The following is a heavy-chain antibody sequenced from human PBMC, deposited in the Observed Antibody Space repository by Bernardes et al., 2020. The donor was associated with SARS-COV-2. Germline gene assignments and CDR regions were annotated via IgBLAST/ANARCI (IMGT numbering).Heavy chain of an antibody. CDR2: IYSDDDK. J-gene: IGHJ5*02. D-gene: IGHD6-13*01. CDR1: GFSLSTSGVA. V-gene: IGHV2-5*02. CDR3: AHRRPSTWEGDWFDP. Sequence: SAPTLVKPTQTLTLTCTFSGFSLSTSGVAVGWIRQPPGKALEWISPIYSDDDKRYSPTLKSRLTITKATSINQVVLTVTNVDPLDTATYYCAHRRPSTWEGDWFDPWGQGTLVTVSS.